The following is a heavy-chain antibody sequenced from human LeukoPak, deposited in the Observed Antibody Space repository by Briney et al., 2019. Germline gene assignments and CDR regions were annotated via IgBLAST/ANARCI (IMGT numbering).Heavy chain of an antibody. J-gene: IGHJ5*02. CDR3: ARGHEYYYDSSGYYYYHWFDP. D-gene: IGHD3-22*01. CDR2: MNPNSGNT. Sequence: ASVKVSCKASGYTFTSYDISWVRQATGQGLEWMGWMNPNSGNTGYAQKFQGRVTMTRNTSISTAYMELSSLRSEDTAVYYCARGHEYYYDSSGYYYYHWFDPWGQGTLVTVSS. V-gene: IGHV1-8*01. CDR1: GYTFTSYD.